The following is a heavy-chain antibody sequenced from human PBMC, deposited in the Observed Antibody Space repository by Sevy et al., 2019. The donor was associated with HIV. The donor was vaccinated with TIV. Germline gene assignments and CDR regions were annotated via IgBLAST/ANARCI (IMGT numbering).Heavy chain of an antibody. V-gene: IGHV4-38-2*01. Sequence: SETLSLTCAVSGYSISSGYYWGWIRQPPGKGLGWIGSIYHSGSTYYNPSLKSRVTISVDTSKNQFSLKLSSVTAADTAVYYCASTYYDFWSGYPPSYYFDYWGQGTLVTVSS. CDR2: IYHSGST. J-gene: IGHJ4*02. CDR3: ASTYYDFWSGYPPSYYFDY. CDR1: GYSISSGYY. D-gene: IGHD3-3*01.